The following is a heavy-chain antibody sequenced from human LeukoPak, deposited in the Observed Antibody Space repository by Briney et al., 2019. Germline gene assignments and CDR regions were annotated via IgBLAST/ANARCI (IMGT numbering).Heavy chain of an antibody. Sequence: PGGSLRLSCAASAFTFSSYWMHWVRQAPGKGPVWVSRINNDGSSTSYADSVKGRFTISGDNSKNTVFLQMSGLRTEDTAVYFCARSHSFWQSGSWHFPFFDSWGQGTLVTVSS. V-gene: IGHV3-74*01. CDR1: AFTFSSYW. J-gene: IGHJ5*01. D-gene: IGHD6-25*01. CDR2: INNDGSST. CDR3: ARSHSFWQSGSWHFPFFDS.